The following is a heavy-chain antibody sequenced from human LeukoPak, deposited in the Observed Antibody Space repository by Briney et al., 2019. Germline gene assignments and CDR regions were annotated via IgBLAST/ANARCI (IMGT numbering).Heavy chain of an antibody. CDR3: AKGEEIAAAGTDY. CDR1: RFTFSSYE. V-gene: IGHV3-48*03. D-gene: IGHD6-13*01. CDR2: ISSSDSTI. Sequence: GGSLRLSCAASRFTFSSYEMNWVRQAPGKGLEWVSYISSSDSTIYYADSVKGRFTISRDNAKNSLYLQMNSLRAEDTAVYYCAKGEEIAAAGTDYWGQGTLVTVSS. J-gene: IGHJ4*02.